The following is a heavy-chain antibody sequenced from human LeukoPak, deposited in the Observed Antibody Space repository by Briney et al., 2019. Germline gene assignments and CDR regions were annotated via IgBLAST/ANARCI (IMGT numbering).Heavy chain of an antibody. V-gene: IGHV1-69*13. CDR2: IIPIFGTA. CDR3: ARDLVVGATGGGD. Sequence: ASVKVSCKASGYTFTGYYMHWVRQAPGQGLEWMGGIIPIFGTANYAQKFQGRVTITADESTSTAYMELSSLRSEDTAVYYCARDLVVGATGGGDWGQGTLVTVSS. D-gene: IGHD1-26*01. CDR1: GYTFTGYY. J-gene: IGHJ4*02.